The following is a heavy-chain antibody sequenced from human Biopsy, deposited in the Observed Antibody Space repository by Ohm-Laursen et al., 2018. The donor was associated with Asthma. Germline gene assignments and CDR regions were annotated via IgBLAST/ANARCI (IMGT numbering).Heavy chain of an antibody. CDR1: GGYLTGHY. CDR3: ARAAITGIRGWFDP. J-gene: IGHJ5*02. Sequence: GTLSLTCAVYGGYLTGHYWNWIRQPPGKGLEWIGEIDQSGYTNYNPSLKSRVTISADTSKNQFHLNLSSVTAADTAVYFCARAAITGIRGWFDPWGQGTLVTVSS. CDR2: IDQSGYT. V-gene: IGHV4-34*01. D-gene: IGHD1-20*01.